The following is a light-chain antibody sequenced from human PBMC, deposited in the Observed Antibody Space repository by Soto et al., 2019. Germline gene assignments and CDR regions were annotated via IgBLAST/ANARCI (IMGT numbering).Light chain of an antibody. CDR2: AAS. CDR1: QSIGRY. J-gene: IGKJ5*01. CDR3: QYYGNSRIT. Sequence: IQLILTQNSLSASVEDRVTITCRASQSIGRYLNWYQQTPGRAPKFLISAASSLQSGVPSRFSGSGSGTDFTLTISSLQPEDFAVYYCQYYGNSRITFGQGTRLEI. V-gene: IGKV1-39*02.